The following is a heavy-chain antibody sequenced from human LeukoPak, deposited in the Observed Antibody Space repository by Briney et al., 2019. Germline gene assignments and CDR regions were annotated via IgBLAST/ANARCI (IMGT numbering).Heavy chain of an antibody. J-gene: IGHJ5*02. Sequence: SETLSLTCAVYGGSFSGYYWSWIRQPPGKGLEWIGEINHSGSTNYNPSLKSRVTISVDTSKNQFSLKLSSVTAADTAVYYCARRDSIVLMVYRGANWLDPWGLGTLVIVSS. CDR2: INHSGST. CDR3: ARRDSIVLMVYRGANWLDP. CDR1: GGSFSGYY. D-gene: IGHD2-8*01. V-gene: IGHV4-34*01.